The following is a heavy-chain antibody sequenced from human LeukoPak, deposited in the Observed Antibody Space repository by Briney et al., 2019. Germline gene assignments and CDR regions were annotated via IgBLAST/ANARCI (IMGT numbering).Heavy chain of an antibody. V-gene: IGHV5-51*01. D-gene: IGHD2-2*01. CDR3: ARPACSSTSCYYYFDY. CDR1: GYSFTSYW. Sequence: PGESLKISCKGSGYSFTSYWIGWVRQMPGKGLEWMGIIYPGDSDTRYSPSFQGQVTISADKSISTAYLQWSSLKASDTAMYYCARPACSSTSCYYYFDYWGQGTLVTVSS. CDR2: IYPGDSDT. J-gene: IGHJ4*02.